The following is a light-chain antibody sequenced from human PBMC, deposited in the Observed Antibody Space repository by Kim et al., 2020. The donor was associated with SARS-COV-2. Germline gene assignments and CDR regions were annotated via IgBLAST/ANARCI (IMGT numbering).Light chain of an antibody. Sequence: IMMTQSPRSLAVTPGEPASISCRASQSLLHSDGDNYLNWYLQRPGQSPHLLISLASNRASGVPDRFSGSGSGTYFTLKINRVEAEDVGLYFCIQTLETSWTFGQGTKVDIK. CDR3: IQTLETSWT. V-gene: IGKV2-28*01. J-gene: IGKJ1*01. CDR2: LAS. CDR1: QSLLHSDGDNY.